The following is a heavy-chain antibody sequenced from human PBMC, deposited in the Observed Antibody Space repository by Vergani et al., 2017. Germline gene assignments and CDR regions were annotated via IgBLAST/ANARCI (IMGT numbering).Heavy chain of an antibody. CDR1: GYTCSNYY. V-gene: IGHV1-46*03. J-gene: IGHJ4*02. CDR3: ASGYYCILSGYRY. D-gene: IGHD3-9*01. CDR2: INPSGGHT. Sequence: QVQVVQSGAEVKKSGASVKVSCTTSGYTCSNYYMHWVRQAPGQGLEWMGIINPSGGHTNYAQKFQGRVTMTRDTSTSTVYMELSSLRSEDTAIYYCASGYYCILSGYRYWGQGTLVTVSA.